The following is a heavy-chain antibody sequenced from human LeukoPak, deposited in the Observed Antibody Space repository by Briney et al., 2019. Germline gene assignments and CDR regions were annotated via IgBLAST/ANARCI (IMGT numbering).Heavy chain of an antibody. Sequence: SETLSLTCTVSGNSFCNYYWSWIRQPAGKGLEWIGRIYTSGSTTYNPSLKSRVTMSVDTSKNQFSLKLSSVTAADTAVYYCTRDTGTTGEVKFDPWGQGTLVTVSS. J-gene: IGHJ5*02. CDR3: TRDTGTTGEVKFDP. CDR2: IYTSGST. V-gene: IGHV4-4*07. CDR1: GNSFCNYY. D-gene: IGHD4-17*01.